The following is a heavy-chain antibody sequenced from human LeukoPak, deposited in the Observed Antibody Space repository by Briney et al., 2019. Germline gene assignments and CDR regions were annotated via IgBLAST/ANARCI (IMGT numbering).Heavy chain of an antibody. CDR3: ARHNVAATLFDY. CDR2: MYYSGTT. D-gene: IGHD2-15*01. Sequence: SETLSLTCTVSGGSISSSSHYWGWIRQPPGKGLEWIGSMYYSGTTYYNPSLKSRVTIFVDTSKNQFSLKLSSVTAADTAVYYCARHNVAATLFDYWGQGTLVTVSS. CDR1: GGSISSSSHY. V-gene: IGHV4-39*01. J-gene: IGHJ4*02.